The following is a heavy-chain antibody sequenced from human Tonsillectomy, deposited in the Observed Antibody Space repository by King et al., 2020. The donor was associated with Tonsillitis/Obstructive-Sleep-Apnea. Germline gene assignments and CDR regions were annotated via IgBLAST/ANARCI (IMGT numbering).Heavy chain of an antibody. V-gene: IGHV4-34*01. CDR1: GGSFSGYY. J-gene: IGHJ4*02. Sequence: VQLQQWGAGLLKPSETLSPTGAVYGGSFSGYYWSWIRQPPGKGLEWIGEINHSGSTNYNPSLKSRVTISVDTSKNQFSLKLSSVTAADTAVYYCATRNYVFWSGYYKTFDYWGQGTLVTVSS. CDR3: ATRNYVFWSGYYKTFDY. CDR2: INHSGST. D-gene: IGHD3-3*01.